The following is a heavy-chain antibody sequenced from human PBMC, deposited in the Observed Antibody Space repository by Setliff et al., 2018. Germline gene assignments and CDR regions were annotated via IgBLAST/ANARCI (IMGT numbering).Heavy chain of an antibody. V-gene: IGHV4-61*05. CDR1: CGSISSSSYY. CDR2: IYYSRST. CDR3: ASPPRGGRWYLDL. Sequence: SETLSLTCPLSCGSISSSSYYWGWLRQPTGKGLEWMGYIYYSRSTNYNPSLKSRVTISVDMSKNQLSLNLSSVTAADPAVYYCASPPRGGRWYLDLWGRVTLVTVSS. D-gene: IGHD3-16*01. J-gene: IGHJ2*01.